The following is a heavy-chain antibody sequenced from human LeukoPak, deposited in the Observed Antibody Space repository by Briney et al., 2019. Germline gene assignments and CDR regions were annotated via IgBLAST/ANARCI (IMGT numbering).Heavy chain of an antibody. J-gene: IGHJ4*02. CDR1: GGSVSSDSHC. V-gene: IGHV4-61*01. Sequence: VTPSETLSLTCTVSGGSVSSDSHCWSWIRQTPGKGLEWIGWIYHTGSANYNPSLKSRVTISVDTSKNQFFLKLNSVTAADTAVYYCARGRGLWGQGTLVTVSS. CDR2: IYHTGSA. CDR3: ARGRGL. D-gene: IGHD3-10*01.